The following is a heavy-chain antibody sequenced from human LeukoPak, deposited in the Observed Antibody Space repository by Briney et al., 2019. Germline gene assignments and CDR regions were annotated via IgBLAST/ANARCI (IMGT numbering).Heavy chain of an antibody. CDR2: VFDGKTT. J-gene: IGHJ4*02. CDR3: ASGAWATRLHS. D-gene: IGHD5-24*01. CDR1: GESLNYYY. Sequence: ASDTLSLTCAVYGESLNYYYWSWIRQSPDKGLEWIGEVFDGKTTNYNPSLKSRVTISAVTSSNQFSLNLKSVTAADTAVYYCASGAWATRLHSWAQGTLVIVSS. V-gene: IGHV4-34*12.